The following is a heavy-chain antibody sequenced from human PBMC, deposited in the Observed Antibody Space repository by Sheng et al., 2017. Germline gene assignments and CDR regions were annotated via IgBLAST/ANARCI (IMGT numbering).Heavy chain of an antibody. CDR2: VSYDGSVK. V-gene: IGHV3-30*03. CDR3: ARTITMLLVTIDY. D-gene: IGHD3-22*01. Sequence: QVQLVESGGGVVQPGRSLRLSCAASGFTFSTYGMHWVRQAPGKGLEWVAHVSYDGSVKYYADSVKGRFTISRDNSKNTLYLNISSLRAEDTALYYCARTITMLLVTIDYWGQGALVTVSS. J-gene: IGHJ4*02. CDR1: GFTFSTYG.